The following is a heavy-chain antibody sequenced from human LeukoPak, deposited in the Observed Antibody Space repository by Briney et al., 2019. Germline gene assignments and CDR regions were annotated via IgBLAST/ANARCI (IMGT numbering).Heavy chain of an antibody. D-gene: IGHD3-3*01. Sequence: QAGGSLRLSCAASGFTFSTYAMTWVRQTPGKGLEWLSAISGRGDRTYYADSVEGRFTIARDNSKNTLYLQMNSLRVEDTAVYYCARGSTYYDFWSGYVWGQGTLVTVSS. CDR3: ARGSTYYDFWSGYV. J-gene: IGHJ4*02. CDR2: ISGRGDRT. V-gene: IGHV3-23*01. CDR1: GFTFSTYA.